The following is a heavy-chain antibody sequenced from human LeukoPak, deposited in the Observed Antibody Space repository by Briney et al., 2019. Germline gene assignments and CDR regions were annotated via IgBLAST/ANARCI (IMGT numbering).Heavy chain of an antibody. CDR1: GFTFSSYS. CDR3: ARRSGLCRGGSCYLDY. Sequence: PGGSLRLSCAASGFTFSSYSMNWVRQAPGKGLEWVSYISSSSSTIYYADSVKGRFTISRDNAKNSLYLQMNSLRAEDTAVYYCARRSGLCRGGSCYLDYWGQGTLVTVSS. D-gene: IGHD2-15*01. J-gene: IGHJ4*02. CDR2: ISSSSSTI. V-gene: IGHV3-48*04.